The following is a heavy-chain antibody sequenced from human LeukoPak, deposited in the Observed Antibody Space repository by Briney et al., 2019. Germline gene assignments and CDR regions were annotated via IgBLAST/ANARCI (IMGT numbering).Heavy chain of an antibody. CDR3: ARVSSGLLDAFDI. CDR1: GGSISGYY. V-gene: IGHV4-34*01. D-gene: IGHD6-19*01. Sequence: SETLSLTCTVYGGSISGYYWSWIRQSPGRGVEWIGQINHTGRTNYNPSLKSRVTISVETSNSQFSLKLRSVTAADTAVYYCARVSSGLLDAFDIWGQGTMVTVSS. CDR2: INHTGRT. J-gene: IGHJ3*02.